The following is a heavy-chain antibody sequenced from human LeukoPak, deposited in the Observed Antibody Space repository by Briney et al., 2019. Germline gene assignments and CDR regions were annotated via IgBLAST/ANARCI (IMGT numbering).Heavy chain of an antibody. CDR1: GYSISSGYY. CDR2: IYHSGST. CDR3: ASVPMVGY. V-gene: IGHV4-38-2*02. J-gene: IGHJ4*02. D-gene: IGHD3-10*01. Sequence: PSETLSLTCTVSGYSISSGYYWGWIRQPPGKGLEWIGSIYHSGSTYYNPSLKSRVTISVDTSKNQFSLKLSSVTAADTAVYYCASVPMVGYWGQGTLVTVSS.